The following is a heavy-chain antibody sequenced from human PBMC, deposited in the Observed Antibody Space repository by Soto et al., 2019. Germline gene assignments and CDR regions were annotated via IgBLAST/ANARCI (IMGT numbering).Heavy chain of an antibody. D-gene: IGHD6-13*01. Sequence: QITLKESGPTLVRPTQTLTLTCTVSGFSLSTDAVGVAWIRQPPGKALEWLALIYWNDEARYKSSLNNRLTITKDTSKSQVVLTMTDMAPLDTATYFWAHRIAAPGRTLDYWGQGILVTVSS. CDR2: IYWNDEA. V-gene: IGHV2-5*01. CDR1: GFSLSTDAVG. J-gene: IGHJ4*02. CDR3: AHRIAAPGRTLDY.